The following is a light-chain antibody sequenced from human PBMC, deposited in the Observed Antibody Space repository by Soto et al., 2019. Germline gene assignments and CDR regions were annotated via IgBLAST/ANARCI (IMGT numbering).Light chain of an antibody. J-gene: IGKJ1*01. V-gene: IGKV3-15*01. CDR2: GAS. CDR3: QQYSNWPHT. CDR1: QSVSSN. Sequence: EIVVTQSPATLSVSPGERATLSCRASQSVSSNLAWYQQKPGQAPRLLIYGASTRATGIPARFSGSGSGTEFTLTISSLQSEDFAVYYCQQYSNWPHTFGQGTKVDIK.